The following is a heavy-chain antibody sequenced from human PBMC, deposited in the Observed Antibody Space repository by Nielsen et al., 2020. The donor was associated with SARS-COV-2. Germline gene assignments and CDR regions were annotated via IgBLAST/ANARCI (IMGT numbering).Heavy chain of an antibody. CDR1: GFTVSSNY. D-gene: IGHD3-9*01. J-gene: IGHJ3*02. Sequence: GESLKISCAASGFTVSSNYMSWVRQAPGKGLEWVSVIYSGGSTYYADSVKGRFTISRDNSKNTLYLQMNSLRAEDTAVYYCARSPLIGYSKRFEAFDIWGQGKMVTVSS. V-gene: IGHV3-53*01. CDR2: IYSGGST. CDR3: ARSPLIGYSKRFEAFDI.